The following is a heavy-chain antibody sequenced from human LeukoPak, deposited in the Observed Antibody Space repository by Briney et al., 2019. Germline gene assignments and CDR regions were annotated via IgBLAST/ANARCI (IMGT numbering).Heavy chain of an antibody. J-gene: IGHJ3*02. D-gene: IGHD1-26*01. CDR1: GYSISSGYH. CDR3: ARGKGGSYHRGHLYAFDI. V-gene: IGHV4-38-2*02. CDR2: IYHSGST. Sequence: SETLSLTCTVSGYSISSGYHWGWIRQPPGRGLEWIGSIYHSGSTYYNPSLKSRVTISVDTSKNQFSLKLSSVTAADTAVYYCARGKGGSYHRGHLYAFDIWGQGTMVTVSS.